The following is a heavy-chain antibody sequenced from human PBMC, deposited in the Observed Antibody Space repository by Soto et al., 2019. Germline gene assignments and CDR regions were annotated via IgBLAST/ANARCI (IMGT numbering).Heavy chain of an antibody. CDR2: IYYTGST. D-gene: IGHD6-25*01. CDR3: ARALSPHTSGNF. CDR1: GGSVSSGTYY. Sequence: QVQLQESGPGLVKPSETLSLTCTVSGGSVSSGTYYWSWIRQPPGKGLEWIGAIYYTGSTNYNPSLKRRXXIXVXXSKNQLSLNLISVTSADTAMYYCARALSPHTSGNFWGQGTLVTVSS. V-gene: IGHV4-61*01. J-gene: IGHJ4*02.